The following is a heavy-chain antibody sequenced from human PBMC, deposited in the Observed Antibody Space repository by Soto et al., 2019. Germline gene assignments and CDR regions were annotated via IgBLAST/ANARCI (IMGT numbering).Heavy chain of an antibody. CDR3: ATVPYCSGRPPYYYYYGMDV. V-gene: IGHV1-69*01. CDR1: GGTFSSYA. CDR2: IIPIFGTA. J-gene: IGHJ6*02. D-gene: IGHD3-10*01. Sequence: QVQLVQSGAEVKKPGSSVKVSCKASGGTFSSYAISWVRQAPGQGLEWMGGIIPIFGTANYAQQFQGRVTITEDESSSTAYMELSSLTSEDTALYYCATVPYCSGRPPYYYYYGMDVWGQGTTVTDSS.